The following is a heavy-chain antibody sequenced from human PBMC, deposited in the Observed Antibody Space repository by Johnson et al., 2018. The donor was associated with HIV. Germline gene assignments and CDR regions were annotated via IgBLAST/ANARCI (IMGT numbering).Heavy chain of an antibody. V-gene: IGHV3-30*14. Sequence: QVQLVESGGGVVQPGRSLRLSCAASGFTFSTYAMHWVRQAPGKGLEWVAVISYDGSNKYYADSVKGRFTISRDNSKNTLYLQMNSLRAEDRAVYYCARDVRVVVAATDAFDIWGQGTMVTVSS. D-gene: IGHD2-15*01. J-gene: IGHJ3*02. CDR1: GFTFSTYA. CDR3: ARDVRVVVAATDAFDI. CDR2: ISYDGSNK.